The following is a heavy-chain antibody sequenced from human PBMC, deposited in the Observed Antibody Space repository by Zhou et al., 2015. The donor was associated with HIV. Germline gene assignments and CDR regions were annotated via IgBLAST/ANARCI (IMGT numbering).Heavy chain of an antibody. Sequence: QVQLVQSGAEVKKPGSSVKVSCKASGGTFSSYAISWVRQAPGQGLEWMGGIIPIFGTANYAQKFQGRVTITADESTSTAYMELSSLRSEDTAVYYCARGMQYCSSTSCYREYYYYYGMDVWGQGTTGHRLL. CDR2: IIPIFGTA. CDR3: ARGMQYCSSTSCYREYYYYYGMDV. CDR1: GGTFSSYA. D-gene: IGHD2-2*02. V-gene: IGHV1-69*01. J-gene: IGHJ6*02.